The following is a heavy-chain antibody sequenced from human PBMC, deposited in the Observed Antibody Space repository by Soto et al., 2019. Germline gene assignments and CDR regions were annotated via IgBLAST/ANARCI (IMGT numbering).Heavy chain of an antibody. CDR3: ARQERSSSWYYFDY. V-gene: IGHV1-69*13. CDR2: IIPIFGTA. CDR1: GGTFSSYA. D-gene: IGHD6-13*01. J-gene: IGHJ4*02. Sequence: ASVKVSCKASGGTFSSYAISWVRQAPGQGLEWMGGIIPIFGTANYAQKFQGRVTITADESTSTAYMELSSLRSEDTAMYYCARQERSSSWYYFDYWGQGTLVTVSS.